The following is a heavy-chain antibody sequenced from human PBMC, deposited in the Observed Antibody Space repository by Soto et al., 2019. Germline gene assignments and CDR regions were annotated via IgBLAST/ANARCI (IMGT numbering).Heavy chain of an antibody. D-gene: IGHD5-12*01. CDR3: ARNGPPLLDMVATSHYGMDV. V-gene: IGHV5-51*01. J-gene: IGHJ6*02. Sequence: GESLKISCKGSGYGFASYWIGWVRQMPGKGLEWMGIIYPGDSDTRYSPSFQGQVTISADKSISTAYLQWSSLKASDTAMYYCARNGPPLLDMVATSHYGMDVWGQGTTVTDSS. CDR2: IYPGDSDT. CDR1: GYGFASYW.